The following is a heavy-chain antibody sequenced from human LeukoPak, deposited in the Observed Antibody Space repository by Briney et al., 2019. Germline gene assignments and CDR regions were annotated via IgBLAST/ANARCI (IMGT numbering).Heavy chain of an antibody. D-gene: IGHD6-19*01. CDR3: TRDGSAWSRDS. CDR1: GFTFSPYG. CDR2: ITSSGPYM. J-gene: IGHJ4*02. Sequence: GGSLRPSCAASGFTFSPYGMTWVRQAPGKGLEWVATITSSGPYMYYADSLKGRFTISRDNAKNSVFLQMDSLRAEDTAVYYCTRDGSAWSRDSWGQGTLVTVSS. V-gene: IGHV3-21*01.